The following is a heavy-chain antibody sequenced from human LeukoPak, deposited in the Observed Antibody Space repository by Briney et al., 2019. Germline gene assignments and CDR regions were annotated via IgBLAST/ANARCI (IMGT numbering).Heavy chain of an antibody. Sequence: GRSLRLSCAASGFTFSSYAMHWVRQAPGKGLEWVAVISYDGSNKYYADSVKGRFTISRDNSKNTLYLQMNSLRAEDTAVYYCARGGSYYYDSSGYPRYYYYGMDVWGQGTTVTVSS. J-gene: IGHJ6*02. V-gene: IGHV3-30-3*01. D-gene: IGHD3-22*01. CDR3: ARGGSYYYDSSGYPRYYYYGMDV. CDR2: ISYDGSNK. CDR1: GFTFSSYA.